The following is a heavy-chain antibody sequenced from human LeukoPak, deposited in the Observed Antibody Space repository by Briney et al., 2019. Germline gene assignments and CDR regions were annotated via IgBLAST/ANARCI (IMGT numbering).Heavy chain of an antibody. CDR1: GFSFSNAW. V-gene: IGHV3-15*01. CDR3: TTGLRGPNNY. Sequence: GGSLRLSCAASGFSFSNAWMNWVRQAPGKGLEWVGRIKRKSDNETVDYAAPVKGRFSITRDDSKNMLYLQMNSLKTEDTAVYYCTTGLRGPNNYWGQGALATVSS. D-gene: IGHD2-21*01. CDR2: IKRKSDNETV. J-gene: IGHJ4*02.